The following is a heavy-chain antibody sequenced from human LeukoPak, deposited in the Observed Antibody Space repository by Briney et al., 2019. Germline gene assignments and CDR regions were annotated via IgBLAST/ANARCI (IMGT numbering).Heavy chain of an antibody. J-gene: IGHJ5*02. V-gene: IGHV3-30*02. Sequence: GGSLRLSCAASGFTFSSYGMHWVRQAPGKGLEWVAFIRYDGSNKYYADSVKGRFTISRDNSKNTLYLQMNSLRAEDTAVYYCAKDLWGSYNWFDPWGQGTLVTVSS. CDR1: GFTFSSYG. CDR3: AKDLWGSYNWFDP. D-gene: IGHD3-16*01. CDR2: IRYDGSNK.